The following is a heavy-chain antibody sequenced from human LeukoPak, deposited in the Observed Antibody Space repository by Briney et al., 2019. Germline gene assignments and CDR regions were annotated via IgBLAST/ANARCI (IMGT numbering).Heavy chain of an antibody. CDR3: AKDYSDIVVVPAALDY. Sequence: GGSLRLSCAASAFTFSSYGMHWVRQAPGKGLEWVTFIRYDGSKKYYADSVKGRFTISRDNSKNTLYLQMNSLRAEDTAVYYCAKDYSDIVVVPAALDYWGQGTLVTVSS. CDR2: IRYDGSKK. J-gene: IGHJ4*02. V-gene: IGHV3-30*02. CDR1: AFTFSSYG. D-gene: IGHD2-2*01.